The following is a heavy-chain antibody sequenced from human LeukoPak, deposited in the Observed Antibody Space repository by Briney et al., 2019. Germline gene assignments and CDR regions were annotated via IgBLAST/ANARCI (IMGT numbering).Heavy chain of an antibody. J-gene: IGHJ4*02. V-gene: IGHV4-4*07. D-gene: IGHD6-19*01. CDR1: GGSISSYY. CDR2: IYTSGST. Sequence: SETLSLTCTISGGSISSYYWSWIRQPAGKGLEWIGRIYTSGSTNYNPSLKSRVTMSVDTSKNQFSLKLSSVTAADTAVYYCARDLRYSSGWYEIDYWGQGTLVTVSS. CDR3: ARDLRYSSGWYEIDY.